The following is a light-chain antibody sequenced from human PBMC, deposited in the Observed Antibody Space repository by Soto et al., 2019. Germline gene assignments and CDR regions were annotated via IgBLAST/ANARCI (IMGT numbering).Light chain of an antibody. J-gene: IGKJ3*01. Sequence: EIVLTQSPATLSVFPGETATLSCGASQSVSNNLSCYHQKPGQAPRPLICVASTMATGVPARFSGSRSGTDFTLTLSSLQSQDSAIYYCQQYSSWPFTFGPGTKV. CDR2: VAS. CDR3: QQYSSWPFT. V-gene: IGKV3-15*01. CDR1: QSVSNN.